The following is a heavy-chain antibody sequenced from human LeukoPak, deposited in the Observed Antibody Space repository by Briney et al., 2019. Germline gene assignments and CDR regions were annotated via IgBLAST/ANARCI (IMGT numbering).Heavy chain of an antibody. Sequence: GASVKVSSKASGYTFTTYGISWVRQAPGQGLEWMGWISAYNGNTNYAQKLHGRVTMTTDTSTNTAYMELGSLTSDATAVYYCARDRGRSYYYYYYMDVWGEGTTVTVSS. CDR3: ARDRGRSYYYYYYMDV. CDR1: GYTFTTYG. CDR2: ISAYNGNT. V-gene: IGHV1-18*01. J-gene: IGHJ6*03.